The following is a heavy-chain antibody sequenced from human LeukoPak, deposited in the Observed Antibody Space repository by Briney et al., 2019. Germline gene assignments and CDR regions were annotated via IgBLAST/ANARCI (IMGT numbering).Heavy chain of an antibody. CDR2: INSDGSST. D-gene: IGHD3-22*01. J-gene: IGHJ4*02. Sequence: GGSLRLSCVASGFTFSSNWMHWVRQGPGKGQVWVTRINSDGSSTSYADSVKGRFTISRDNAKNTMYLQMNSPRAEDTAVYYCARGYYYESSASDYWGQGTLVTV. CDR3: ARGYYYESSASDY. CDR1: GFTFSSNW. V-gene: IGHV3-74*01.